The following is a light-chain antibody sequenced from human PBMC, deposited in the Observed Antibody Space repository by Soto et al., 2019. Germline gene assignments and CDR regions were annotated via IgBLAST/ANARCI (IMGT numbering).Light chain of an antibody. V-gene: IGKV1-39*01. J-gene: IGKJ4*01. Sequence: DIQMTQSPSSLSASVGDRVTITWRASQSINNFLNWYQHKPGKAPKVLISAASTLRSGVPSRFSGSGSGTDFTLTISSLQPDDSATYYCQQYHYSVLTFGGGTTVEIK. CDR3: QQYHYSVLT. CDR1: QSINNF. CDR2: AAS.